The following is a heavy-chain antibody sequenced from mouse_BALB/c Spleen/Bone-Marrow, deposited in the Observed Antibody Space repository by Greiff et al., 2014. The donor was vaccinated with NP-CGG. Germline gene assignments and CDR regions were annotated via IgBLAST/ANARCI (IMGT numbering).Heavy chain of an antibody. CDR3: AIYYGNYYSMDY. Sequence: EVQLQQSGAELVKPGASVKLSCTASGFNIKDTYMHWVKQRPEQGLEWIGRIDPANGNTKYDPKFQGKATITADTSSNTAYLQLSSLTSEDTAVYYCAIYYGNYYSMDYWGQGTSVTVSS. CDR2: IDPANGNT. D-gene: IGHD2-1*01. J-gene: IGHJ4*01. CDR1: GFNIKDTY. V-gene: IGHV14-3*02.